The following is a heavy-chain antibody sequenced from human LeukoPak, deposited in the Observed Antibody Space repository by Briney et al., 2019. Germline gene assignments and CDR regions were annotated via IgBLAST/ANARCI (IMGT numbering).Heavy chain of an antibody. CDR1: GFTFSSHG. Sequence: RGSLRLSCAASGFTFSSHGMHWVRQVPGRGPEWVANVNRDGSETYYLDSVKGRFTISKDNAKNSLYLQMNSLRAEDTALYHCARNNGMDVWGQGTTVIVSS. J-gene: IGHJ6*02. V-gene: IGHV3-7*03. CDR2: VNRDGSET. CDR3: ARNNGMDV.